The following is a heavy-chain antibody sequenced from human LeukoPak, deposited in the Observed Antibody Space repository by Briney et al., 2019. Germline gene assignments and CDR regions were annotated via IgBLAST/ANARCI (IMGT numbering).Heavy chain of an antibody. D-gene: IGHD3-3*01. J-gene: IGHJ6*02. CDR1: GGSISGYY. CDR2: IYYSGST. Sequence: SETLSLTCTVSGGSISGYYWSWIRQPPGKGLEWIGYIYYSGSTNYNPSLKSRVTISVDTSKNQFSLKLSSATAADTAVYYCARSSPQYYDFWSGYFLLYGMDVWGQGTTVTVSS. V-gene: IGHV4-59*01. CDR3: ARSSPQYYDFWSGYFLLYGMDV.